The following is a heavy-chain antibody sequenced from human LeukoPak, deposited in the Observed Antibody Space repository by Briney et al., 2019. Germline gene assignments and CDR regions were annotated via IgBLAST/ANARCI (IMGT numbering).Heavy chain of an antibody. V-gene: IGHV1-69*04. Sequence: SVKVSCKASGGTFSSYAISWVRQAPGQGLEWMGRIIPILGIANYAQKFQGRVTITADKSTSTAYMELSSLRSEDTAVYYCARCPLQFGPPYYFDYWGQGTLVTVSS. CDR1: GGTFSSYA. J-gene: IGHJ4*02. D-gene: IGHD5-24*01. CDR3: ARCPLQFGPPYYFDY. CDR2: IIPILGIA.